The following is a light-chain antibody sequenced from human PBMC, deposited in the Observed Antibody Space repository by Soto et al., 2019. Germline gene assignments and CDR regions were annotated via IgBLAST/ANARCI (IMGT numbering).Light chain of an antibody. CDR3: QQSYKIPPT. V-gene: IGKV1-39*01. Sequence: DIHITQSPSSLSASVGDRVTITCRASQSISNYLNWYQQKPGKAPKLLIYAASSLQTGVPSRFSGSGSGTDFTLTISSLQPEDFATYYCQQSYKIPPTFGQGTKV. CDR1: QSISNY. J-gene: IGKJ1*01. CDR2: AAS.